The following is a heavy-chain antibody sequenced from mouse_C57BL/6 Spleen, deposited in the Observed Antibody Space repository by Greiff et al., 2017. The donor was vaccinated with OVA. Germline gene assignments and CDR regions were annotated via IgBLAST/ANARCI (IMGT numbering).Heavy chain of an antibody. CDR2: IHPNSGST. CDR1: GYTFTSYW. V-gene: IGHV1-64*01. D-gene: IGHD3-2*02. CDR3: AREGTAQATSFAY. Sequence: QVQLQQPGAELVKPGASVKLSCKASGYTFTSYWMHWVKQRPGQGLEWIGMIHPNSGSTNYNEKFKSKATLTVDKSSSTAYMQLSSLTSEDSAVYYCAREGTAQATSFAYWGQGTLVTVSA. J-gene: IGHJ3*01.